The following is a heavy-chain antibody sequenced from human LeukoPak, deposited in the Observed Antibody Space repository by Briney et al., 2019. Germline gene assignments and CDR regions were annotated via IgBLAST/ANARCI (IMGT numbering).Heavy chain of an antibody. CDR3: VRDLKRSRARWENLGFDP. J-gene: IGHJ5*02. CDR2: ISVYNGNT. V-gene: IGHV1-18*01. D-gene: IGHD1-26*01. Sequence: ASVKFSWKASGFTFTSYGISWVRQATGQGLEWLGWISVYNGNTNYAQKLQGRVTMTTDTSTSTAYMELRSLRSDDTAVYYCVRDLKRSRARWENLGFDPWGQGTLVTVPS. CDR1: GFTFTSYG.